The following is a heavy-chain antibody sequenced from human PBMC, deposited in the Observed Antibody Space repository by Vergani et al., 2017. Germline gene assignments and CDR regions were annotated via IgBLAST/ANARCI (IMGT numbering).Heavy chain of an antibody. Sequence: EVQLLESGGGLVQPGGSLRLSCAASGFTFSSYAMSWVRQAPGKGLEWVSSISSSSSYIYYADSVKGRFTISRDNAKNSLYLQMNSLRAEDTAVYYCARGLQIKTRFYYFDYWGQGTLVTVSS. CDR3: ARGLQIKTRFYYFDY. D-gene: IGHD3-3*01. J-gene: IGHJ4*02. CDR1: GFTFSSYA. V-gene: IGHV3-21*01. CDR2: ISSSSSYI.